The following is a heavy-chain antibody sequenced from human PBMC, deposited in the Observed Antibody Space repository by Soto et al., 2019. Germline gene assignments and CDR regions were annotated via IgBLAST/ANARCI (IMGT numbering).Heavy chain of an antibody. V-gene: IGHV1-18*01. CDR2: ISAYNGNT. CDR1: GYTFTSYG. Sequence: ASVKVTCKASGYTFTSYGISWVRQSPGQGLEWMGWISAYNGNTNYAQKLQGRVTMTTDTSTSTAYMELRSLRSDDTAVYYWARDPGGYCSGGSCYSGPGNDAFDIWGQGTMVTVSS. J-gene: IGHJ3*02. D-gene: IGHD2-15*01. CDR3: ARDPGGYCSGGSCYSGPGNDAFDI.